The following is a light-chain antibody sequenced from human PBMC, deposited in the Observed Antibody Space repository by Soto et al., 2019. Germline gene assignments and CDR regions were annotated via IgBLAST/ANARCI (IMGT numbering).Light chain of an antibody. CDR3: QQYNSYPYT. V-gene: IGKV1-5*03. J-gene: IGKJ2*01. CDR1: QSISSW. Sequence: DIQMTQSPSTLSASVGDRVTITCRASQSISSWLAWYQQKPGKAPKLLIYNASSLESGVPSRFIGSGSGTEFTLTISSLQPDDFATYYCQQYNSYPYTFGQGTKLYIK. CDR2: NAS.